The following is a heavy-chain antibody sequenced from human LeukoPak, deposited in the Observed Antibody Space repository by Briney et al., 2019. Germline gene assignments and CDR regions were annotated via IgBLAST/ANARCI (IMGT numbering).Heavy chain of an antibody. Sequence: SVKVSCKASGGTFSSYAIIWVRQAPGQGPEWMGGVIPIFGTANYAQKFQGRVTITADESTSTAYMELSSLRSEDTAVYYCARDGQSREYSSSWYDAFDIWGQGTMVTVSS. CDR3: ARDGQSREYSSSWYDAFDI. CDR1: GGTFSSYA. CDR2: VIPIFGTA. D-gene: IGHD6-13*01. V-gene: IGHV1-69*13. J-gene: IGHJ3*02.